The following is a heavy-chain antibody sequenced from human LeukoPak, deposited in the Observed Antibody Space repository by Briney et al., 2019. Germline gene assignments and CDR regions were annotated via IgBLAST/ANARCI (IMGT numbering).Heavy chain of an antibody. V-gene: IGHV3-7*01. D-gene: IGHD3-3*01. J-gene: IGHJ6*03. CDR3: ARDNGVVHGVYYMDV. Sequence: GGSLRLSCAASGFTFSNHWMTWVRQAPGKGLEWVADIKQDGSEKLYVKSVRGRFTISRDNAKMSLFLQMNSLRAEDTAVYYCARDNGVVHGVYYMDVWGKGTTVTVS. CDR1: GFTFSNHW. CDR2: IKQDGSEK.